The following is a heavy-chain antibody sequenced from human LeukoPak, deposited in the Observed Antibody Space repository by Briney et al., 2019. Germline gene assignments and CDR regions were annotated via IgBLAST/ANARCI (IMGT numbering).Heavy chain of an antibody. CDR1: GYTFTGYY. Sequence: ASVKVSCKASGYTFTGYYMHWVRQAPGQGLEWMGWINPNSGGTNYAQKFQGRVTMTWDTSISTAYMELSRLRSDDTAVYYCARDLSYSSSWYLGHLDYWGQGTLVTVSS. CDR2: INPNSGGT. D-gene: IGHD6-13*01. CDR3: ARDLSYSSSWYLGHLDY. J-gene: IGHJ4*02. V-gene: IGHV1-2*02.